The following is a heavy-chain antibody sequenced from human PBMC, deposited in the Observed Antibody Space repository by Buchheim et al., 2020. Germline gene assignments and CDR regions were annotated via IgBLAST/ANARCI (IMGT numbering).Heavy chain of an antibody. V-gene: IGHV1-2*06. D-gene: IGHD3-22*01. CDR1: GYTFTGYY. Sequence: QVQLVQSGAEVKKPGASVKVSCKASGYTFTGYYMHWVRQAPGQGLELMGRINPNSGGTNYAQKFQGRVTMTRDTSISTAYLELSRLRSDDTAVYYCAVDSSGYYFDYYYGMDVWGQGTT. CDR3: AVDSSGYYFDYYYGMDV. J-gene: IGHJ6*02. CDR2: INPNSGGT.